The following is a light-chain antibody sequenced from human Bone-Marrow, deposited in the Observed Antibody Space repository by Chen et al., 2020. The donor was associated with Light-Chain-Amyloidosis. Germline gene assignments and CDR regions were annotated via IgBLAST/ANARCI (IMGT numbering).Light chain of an antibody. Sequence: SALTQHASVSGSPGQSITISCTGTSSDVGGDTHVSWYQQHPDKAPKLMIYEVTNLPSWVPDRFSGSRSDNTASLPISALQTEEDADYFCRSDTITNTLVFGSGTRVTVL. J-gene: IGLJ1*01. CDR2: EVT. CDR3: RSDTITNTLV. V-gene: IGLV2-14*01. CDR1: SSDVGGDTH.